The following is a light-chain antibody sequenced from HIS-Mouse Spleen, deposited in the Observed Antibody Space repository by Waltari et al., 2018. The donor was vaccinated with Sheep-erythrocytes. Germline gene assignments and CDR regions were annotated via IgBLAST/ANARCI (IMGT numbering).Light chain of an antibody. CDR2: EGS. CDR3: CSYAGSSTPWV. V-gene: IGLV2-23*01. Sequence: QSALTQPASVSGSPGQSITISCTGTSRGVGSYTLLSWYQQHPGQAPKLMIYEGSKRPSGVSNRFSGSKSGNTASLTISGLQAEDEADYYCCSYAGSSTPWVFGGGTKLTVL. J-gene: IGLJ3*02. CDR1: SRGVGSYTL.